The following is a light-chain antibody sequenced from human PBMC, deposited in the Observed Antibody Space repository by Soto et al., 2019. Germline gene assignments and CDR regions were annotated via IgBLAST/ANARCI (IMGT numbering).Light chain of an antibody. Sequence: DIQRTHSPSSLSSSVVYRVSITCQASQDISNYLNWCQQKPGKAPKLLIYDASNLETGVPSRFSGSGSGTDFTFTISSLQPEDIATYYCQQYDNLPLTLGGGTKVDIK. CDR2: DAS. J-gene: IGKJ4*01. CDR1: QDISNY. CDR3: QQYDNLPLT. V-gene: IGKV1-33*01.